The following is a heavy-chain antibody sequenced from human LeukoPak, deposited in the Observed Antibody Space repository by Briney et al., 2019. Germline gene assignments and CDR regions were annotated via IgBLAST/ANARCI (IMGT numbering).Heavy chain of an antibody. CDR3: ARQTGSGLFILP. CDR2: IYYSGST. Sequence: SQTLSLTCTVSGGSISSYYWSWIRQPPGEGLERIGYIYYSGSTNYNPSLKSRVTISVDTSKNQFSLKLSSVTAADTAVYYCARQTGSGLFILPGGQGTLVTVSS. J-gene: IGHJ4*02. CDR1: GGSISSYY. D-gene: IGHD3/OR15-3a*01. V-gene: IGHV4-59*01.